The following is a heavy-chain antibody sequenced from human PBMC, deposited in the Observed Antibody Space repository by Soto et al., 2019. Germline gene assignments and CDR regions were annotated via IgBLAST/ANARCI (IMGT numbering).Heavy chain of an antibody. Sequence: GESLKISCKGSGYSFTSYWISWVRRLPGKGLEWMGRIDPSDSYTNYSPSFQGHVTISADKSISTAYLQWSSLKASDTAMYYCARHKGTAARGGMDVWGQGTTVTVSS. D-gene: IGHD6-13*01. CDR1: GYSFTSYW. J-gene: IGHJ6*02. V-gene: IGHV5-10-1*01. CDR2: IDPSDSYT. CDR3: ARHKGTAARGGMDV.